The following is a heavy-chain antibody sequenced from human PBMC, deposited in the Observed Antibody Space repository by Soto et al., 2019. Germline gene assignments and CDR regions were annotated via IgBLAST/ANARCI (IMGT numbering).Heavy chain of an antibody. D-gene: IGHD2-2*02. J-gene: IGHJ4*02. CDR2: IYPGDSDT. CDR3: ATGGYCSDTTCYNFFDY. Sequence: PGESLKISCKGSGYSFTSYWIGWVRQMPGKGLEWMGIIYPGDSDTRYSPSFQGQVTISADKSISTAYLQWSSLKASGTAIYYCATGGYCSDTTCYNFFDYWGQGTLVTVSS. V-gene: IGHV5-51*01. CDR1: GYSFTSYW.